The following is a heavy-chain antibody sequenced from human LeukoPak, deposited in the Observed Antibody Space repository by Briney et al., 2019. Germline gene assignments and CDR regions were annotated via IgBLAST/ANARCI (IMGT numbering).Heavy chain of an antibody. V-gene: IGHV4-34*01. D-gene: IGHD2-2*01. CDR1: GGSFSDYY. J-gene: IGHJ4*02. CDR3: ARRSTSCLDY. Sequence: SETLSLTCVVYGGSFSDYYWSWIRQPPGKGLEWIGEINHRGITNYNPSLTSRVTISVDTSKNQFSLNLTSLTAADTAVYYCARRSTSCLDYWGKGPLVTVSS. CDR2: INHRGIT.